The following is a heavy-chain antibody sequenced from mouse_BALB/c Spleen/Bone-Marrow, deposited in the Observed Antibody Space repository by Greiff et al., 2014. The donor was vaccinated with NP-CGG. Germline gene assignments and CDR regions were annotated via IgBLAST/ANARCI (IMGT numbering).Heavy chain of an antibody. V-gene: IGHV7-1*02. Sequence: EVQLVESGGGLVQPGDSLRLSCATSGFTFSDFYMEWVRQPPGKRLEWIAASRNKAKHYTTECSASVKGRFIVSRDTSQSILYLQMNALRAEDTAIYYCARDVGYGNYFVYWGQGTLVTVSA. J-gene: IGHJ3*01. CDR3: ARDVGYGNYFVY. CDR1: GFTFSDFY. CDR2: SRNKAKHYTT. D-gene: IGHD2-10*02.